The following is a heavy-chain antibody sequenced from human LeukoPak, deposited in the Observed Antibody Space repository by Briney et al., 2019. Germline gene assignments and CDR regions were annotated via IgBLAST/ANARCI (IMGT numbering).Heavy chain of an antibody. CDR1: GYSFTSYW. V-gene: IGHV5-51*01. CDR2: IYPGDSDT. Sequence: GESLKISCKGPGYSFTSYWIGWVRQMPGKGLEWMGIIYPGDSDTRYSPSFQGQVTISADKSISTAYLQWSSLKASDTAMYYCARIYDSSGYFYGTFDYWGQGTLVTVSS. CDR3: ARIYDSSGYFYGTFDY. J-gene: IGHJ4*02. D-gene: IGHD3-22*01.